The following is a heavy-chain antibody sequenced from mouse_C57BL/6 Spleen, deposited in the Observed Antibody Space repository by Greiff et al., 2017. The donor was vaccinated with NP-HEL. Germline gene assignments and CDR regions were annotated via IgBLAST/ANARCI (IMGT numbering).Heavy chain of an antibody. CDR1: GFTFSDYY. D-gene: IGHD2-4*01. CDR2: ISNGGGST. Sequence: EVNLVESGGGLVQPGGSLKLSCAASGFTFSDYYMYWVRQTPEKRLEWVAYISNGGGSTYYPDTVKGRFTISRDNAKNTLYLQMSRLKSEDTAMYYCARPDYDDPYDFDYWGQGTTLTVSS. CDR3: ARPDYDDPYDFDY. V-gene: IGHV5-12*01. J-gene: IGHJ2*01.